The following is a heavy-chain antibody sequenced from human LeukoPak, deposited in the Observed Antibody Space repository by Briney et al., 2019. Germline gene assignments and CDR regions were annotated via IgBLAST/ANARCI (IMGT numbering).Heavy chain of an antibody. Sequence: GGSLKLSCAASGFTFSSYAMNWVRQAPGKGLEWVSTISGSGGSTYYADSVKGRITISRDNSKNTLYLEMNSLRAGDTAVYYCTRGSYYYGSGWGQGTLVTVSS. V-gene: IGHV3-23*01. CDR2: ISGSGGST. CDR3: TRGSYYYGSG. J-gene: IGHJ4*02. D-gene: IGHD3-10*01. CDR1: GFTFSSYA.